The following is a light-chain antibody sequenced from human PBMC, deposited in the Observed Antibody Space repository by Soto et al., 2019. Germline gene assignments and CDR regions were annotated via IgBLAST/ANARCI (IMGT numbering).Light chain of an antibody. V-gene: IGKV3-15*01. Sequence: EIVMTQSPATLSVSPGERATLSCRASQSVSSNLAWYQQKPGQAPRLLIYGASTRATGIPARFSGSGSGTECTITSSRLQSEDFAVYYCQQYNNWHLTFGGGTKVEIK. CDR1: QSVSSN. CDR2: GAS. CDR3: QQYNNWHLT. J-gene: IGKJ4*01.